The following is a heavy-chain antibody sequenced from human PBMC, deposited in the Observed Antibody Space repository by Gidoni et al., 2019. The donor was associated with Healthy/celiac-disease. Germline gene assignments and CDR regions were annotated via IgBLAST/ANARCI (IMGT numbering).Heavy chain of an antibody. CDR1: GFTVSSYW. Sequence: EVQRVESGRGWVQPGGSVGLCGAASGFTVSSYWMSWVRQAPGKGLGWVGNIKKGGSEKYYMNSVKCRFTSSRDNAKNSLYLQMNRLRAEDTALYYCARDAYCSVDCYPIDYWGQGTLVTVSS. D-gene: IGHD2-21*02. V-gene: IGHV3-7*01. J-gene: IGHJ4*02. CDR3: ARDAYCSVDCYPIDY. CDR2: IKKGGSEK.